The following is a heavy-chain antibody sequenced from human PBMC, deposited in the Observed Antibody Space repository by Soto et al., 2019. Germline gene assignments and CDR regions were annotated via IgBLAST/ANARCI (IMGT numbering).Heavy chain of an antibody. D-gene: IGHD6-13*01. CDR2: INAGNGNT. CDR1: GYTFTSYA. CDR3: ARDRFNSIAAAAKGRLFWFDP. J-gene: IGHJ5*02. V-gene: IGHV1-3*01. Sequence: ASVKVSCKASGYTFTSYAMHWVRQAPGQRLEWMGWINAGNGNTKYSQKFQGRVTITRDTSASTAYMELSSVTAADTAVYYCARDRFNSIAAAAKGRLFWFDPWGQGTLVTVSS.